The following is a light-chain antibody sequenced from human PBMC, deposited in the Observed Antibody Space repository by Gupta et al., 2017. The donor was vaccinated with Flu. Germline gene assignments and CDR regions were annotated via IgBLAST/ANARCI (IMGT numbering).Light chain of an antibody. V-gene: IGLV2-11*01. J-gene: IGLJ3*02. Sequence: TSSDVGGYNYVSWFQQHPGAAPKLMIYDVSKRPSGVPDRFSGSKSGNTASLTISGLQAEDEADYYCCSYASSYTWVFGGGTKLTVL. CDR3: CSYASSYTWV. CDR1: SSDVGGYNY. CDR2: DVS.